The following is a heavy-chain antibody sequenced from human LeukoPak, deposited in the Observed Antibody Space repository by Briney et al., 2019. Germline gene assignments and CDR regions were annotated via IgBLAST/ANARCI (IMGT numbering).Heavy chain of an antibody. CDR3: AATRFDYYDMDV. CDR2: IDPSDSYT. J-gene: IGHJ6*02. Sequence: GGSLQISCKGSGSNFTRYWIKWGRQLPGKGLEWMGRIDPSDSYTNYSPPFQGHFTISADKSISTAYLQGSSLRASDTAMYYCAATRFDYYDMDVWGQGTTVTVSS. D-gene: IGHD3-16*01. CDR1: GSNFTRYW. V-gene: IGHV5-10-1*01.